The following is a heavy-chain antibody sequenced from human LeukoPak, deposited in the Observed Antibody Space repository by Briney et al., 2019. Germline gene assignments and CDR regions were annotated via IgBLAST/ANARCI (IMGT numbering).Heavy chain of an antibody. CDR1: GGSFNGYH. CDR3: TRSGLTGMRTYPRTSSYYYGMDV. CDR2: ITYNGIT. Sequence: SETLSLTCSVHGGSFNGYHWSWIRQSPGKALEWIGEITYNGITNYNPSLKVTISVDTSKNLFSLKLISATAADTAVYFCTRSGLTGMRTYPRTSSYYYGMDVWGQGTAVTVSS. J-gene: IGHJ6*02. D-gene: IGHD2-2*02. V-gene: IGHV4-34*01.